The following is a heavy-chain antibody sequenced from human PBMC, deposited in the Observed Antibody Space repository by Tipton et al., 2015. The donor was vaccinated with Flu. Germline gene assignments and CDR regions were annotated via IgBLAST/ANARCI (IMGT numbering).Heavy chain of an antibody. J-gene: IGHJ4*02. Sequence: LRLSCAVYGGSFSGYYWSWIRQPPGKGLEWIGEINHSGSTNYNPSLKSRVTISVDTSKNQFSLKLSSVTAADTAVYYCARGLAAGTGRSFDYWGQGTLVTVSS. D-gene: IGHD6-13*01. CDR1: GGSFSGYY. CDR2: INHSGST. V-gene: IGHV4-34*01. CDR3: ARGLAAGTGRSFDY.